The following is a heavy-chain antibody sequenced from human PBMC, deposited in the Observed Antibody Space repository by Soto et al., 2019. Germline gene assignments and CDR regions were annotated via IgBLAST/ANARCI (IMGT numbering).Heavy chain of an antibody. V-gene: IGHV5-51*01. Sequence: GESLKISCKGSGYSFTSYWIGWVRQMPGKGLEWMGIIYPGDSDTRYSPSFQGQVTISADKSISTAYLQWSSLKASDTAMYYCASPQLTGDPYDAFDIWGQGTMVTVSS. CDR2: IYPGDSDT. CDR1: GYSFTSYW. D-gene: IGHD7-27*01. CDR3: ASPQLTGDPYDAFDI. J-gene: IGHJ3*02.